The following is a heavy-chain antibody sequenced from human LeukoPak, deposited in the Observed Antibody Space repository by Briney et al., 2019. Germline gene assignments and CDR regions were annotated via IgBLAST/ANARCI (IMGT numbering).Heavy chain of an antibody. J-gene: IGHJ4*02. CDR2: ITVYNGNT. CDR3: ARVYRYWNLDF. Sequence: ASVKVSCKSFGYTFSNYGITWGPQAPGQGLEWMGWITVYNGNTNYGQKVQGRVTMTTDTSTNTAYMELRSLRSDDTAVYYCARVYRYWNLDFWGQGTLVTVSS. V-gene: IGHV1-18*01. D-gene: IGHD1-1*01. CDR1: GYTFSNYG.